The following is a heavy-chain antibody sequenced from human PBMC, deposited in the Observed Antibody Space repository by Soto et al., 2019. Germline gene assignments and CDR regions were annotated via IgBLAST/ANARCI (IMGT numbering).Heavy chain of an antibody. CDR1: GGTFSSYA. J-gene: IGHJ6*02. CDR2: TIPIFGTA. V-gene: IGHV1-69*13. Sequence: SVKVSCKASGGTFSSYAISWVRQAPGQGLEWMGGTIPIFGTANYAQKFQGRVMITADESTSTAYMELSSLRSEDTAVYYCARGWPFFEYSSSSAGDYYYYGMDVWGQGTTVTVSS. D-gene: IGHD6-6*01. CDR3: ARGWPFFEYSSSSAGDYYYYGMDV.